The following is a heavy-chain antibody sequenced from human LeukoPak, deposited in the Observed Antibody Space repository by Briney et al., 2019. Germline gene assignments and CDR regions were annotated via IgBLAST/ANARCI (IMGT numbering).Heavy chain of an antibody. CDR3: ARDVQRSQGYCTNGVCYPKGYYYMDV. J-gene: IGHJ6*03. CDR1: GGSISSSSYY. V-gene: IGHV4-39*07. CDR2: IYYSGST. D-gene: IGHD2-8*01. Sequence: SETLSLTCTVSGGSISSSSYYWGWIRQPPGKGLEWIGSIYYSGSTYYNPSLKSRVTISVDTSKNQFSLKLSSVTAADTAAYYCARDVQRSQGYCTNGVCYPKGYYYMDVWGKGTTVTVSS.